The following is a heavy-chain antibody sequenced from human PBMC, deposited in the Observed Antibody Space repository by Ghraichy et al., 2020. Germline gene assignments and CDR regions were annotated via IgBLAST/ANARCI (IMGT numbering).Heavy chain of an antibody. CDR2: FDPEDGET. V-gene: IGHV1-24*01. CDR1: GYTLTELS. D-gene: IGHD5-12*01. J-gene: IGHJ6*02. Sequence: ASVKVSCKVSGYTLTELSMHWVRQAPGKGLEWMGGFDPEDGETIYAQKFQGRVTMTEDTSTDTAYMELSSLRSEDTAVYYCATGGYSGYYYYYGMDVWGQGTTVTVSS. CDR3: ATGGYSGYYYYYGMDV.